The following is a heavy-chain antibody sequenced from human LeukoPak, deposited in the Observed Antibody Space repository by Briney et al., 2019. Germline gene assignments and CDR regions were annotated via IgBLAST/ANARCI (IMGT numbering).Heavy chain of an antibody. V-gene: IGHV3-74*01. CDR3: ARVRIAAAGYNWFDP. CDR1: GFTFSSYW. CDR2: INSDGSST. Sequence: PGGSLRLSCAASGFTFSSYWMHWVRQAPGKGLVWVSRINSDGSSTSYADSVKGRFTISRDNAKNTLYLQMNSLRAEDTAVYYCARVRIAAAGYNWFDPWGQGTLVTVSS. D-gene: IGHD6-13*01. J-gene: IGHJ5*02.